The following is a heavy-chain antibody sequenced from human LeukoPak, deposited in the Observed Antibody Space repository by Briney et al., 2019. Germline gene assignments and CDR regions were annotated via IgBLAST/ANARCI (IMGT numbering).Heavy chain of an antibody. Sequence: PGGSLRLSCAASGFTFSSYWMHWVRQVPGKGLVWVSRISSDGISTAYADSVKGRFTLSRDNAKNTLYLQMNSLRADVTAVYYCARSREPGRDGDYWGQGTLVTVSS. CDR3: ARSREPGRDGDY. V-gene: IGHV3-74*01. CDR2: ISSDGIST. D-gene: IGHD5-24*01. J-gene: IGHJ4*02. CDR1: GFTFSSYW.